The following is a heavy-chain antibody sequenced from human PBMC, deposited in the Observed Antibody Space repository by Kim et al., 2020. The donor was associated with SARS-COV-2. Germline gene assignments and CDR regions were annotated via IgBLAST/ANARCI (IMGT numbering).Heavy chain of an antibody. CDR2: ISGSGGST. CDR3: AKDKSSWSSQGYFDL. J-gene: IGHJ2*01. CDR1: GFTFSSYA. V-gene: IGHV3-23*01. Sequence: GGSLRLSCAVSGFTFSSYAMSWVRQAPGKGLEWVSAISGSGGSTYYADSVKGRFTISRDNSKNTLYLQMNSLSAEDTAVYYCAKDKSSWSSQGYFDLWGRGTLVTVSS. D-gene: IGHD1-26*01.